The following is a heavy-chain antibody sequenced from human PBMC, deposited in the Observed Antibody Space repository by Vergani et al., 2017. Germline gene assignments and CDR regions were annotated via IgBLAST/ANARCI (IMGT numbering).Heavy chain of an antibody. Sequence: QVQLQESGPGLVKPSETLSLTCAVSGYSISSGYYWGWIRQSPGKGLEWIGSIYHSGSPYYNPSLKSRVTISADTSKNQLSLKLNSVTAADTAVYYCARHRGDNDRGGMDVWGQXP. V-gene: IGHV4-38-2*01. CDR3: ARHRGDNDRGGMDV. J-gene: IGHJ6*02. CDR1: GYSISSGYY. D-gene: IGHD2-21*02. CDR2: IYHSGSP.